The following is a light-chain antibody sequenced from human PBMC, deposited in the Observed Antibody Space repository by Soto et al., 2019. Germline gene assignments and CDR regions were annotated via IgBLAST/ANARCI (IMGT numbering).Light chain of an antibody. CDR3: QKYYSAPT. CDR2: AAS. CDR1: QGIGRS. J-gene: IGKJ1*01. V-gene: IGKV1-27*01. Sequence: QMTQSPSSLSASVGDTVTIPSRPGQGIGRSFTWYQQKTGQVHQVLIHAASTLQSGVSSRCRSSGSGTYFTLASRRLQHEEAASYYWQKYYSAPTFGRGTKVDIK.